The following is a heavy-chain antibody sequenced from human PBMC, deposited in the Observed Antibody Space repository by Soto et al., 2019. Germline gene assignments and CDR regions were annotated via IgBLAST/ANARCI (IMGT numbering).Heavy chain of an antibody. CDR1: GSSFSRFW. CDR3: ATLNSFGSDY. CDR2: IYSDGSGP. Sequence: EVQLVESGGGLVQPGGSLRLSCAASGSSFSRFWMHWVRQAPGKGLVWVSRIYSDGSGPMYADSVKGRFTISRDNAKSTLYLQMNSLRAEDTAVYYCATLNSFGSDYWGQGTLVTVSS. J-gene: IGHJ4*02. V-gene: IGHV3-74*03. D-gene: IGHD5-18*01.